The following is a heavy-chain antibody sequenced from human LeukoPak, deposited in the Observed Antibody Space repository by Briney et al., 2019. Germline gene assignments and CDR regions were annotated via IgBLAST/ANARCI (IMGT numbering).Heavy chain of an antibody. CDR1: GYTFTSYY. V-gene: IGHV1-46*01. D-gene: IGHD6-19*01. Sequence: ASVKVSCKASGYTFTSYYMHWVRQAPGQGLEWMGIINPSGRSTSYAQKFQGRVTMTRDTSTSTVYMELSSLRSEDTAVYYCARDLIAVAGTSAFDIWGQGTMVTVSS. J-gene: IGHJ3*02. CDR2: INPSGRST. CDR3: ARDLIAVAGTSAFDI.